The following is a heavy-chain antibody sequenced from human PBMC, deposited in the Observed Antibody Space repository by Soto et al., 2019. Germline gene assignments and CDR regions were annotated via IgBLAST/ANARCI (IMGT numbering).Heavy chain of an antibody. CDR2: IGTAGDT. D-gene: IGHD3-10*01. J-gene: IGHJ4*02. CDR3: ARGITMVRGVILDYFDY. Sequence: EVQLVESGGGLVQPGGSLRLSCAASGFTFSSYDMHWVRQATGKGLEWVSGIGTAGDTYYPGSVKGRFTISRENAKNSLYLQMNRLRARDTAVYYCARGITMVRGVILDYFDYWGQGTMVTVSS. V-gene: IGHV3-13*04. CDR1: GFTFSSYD.